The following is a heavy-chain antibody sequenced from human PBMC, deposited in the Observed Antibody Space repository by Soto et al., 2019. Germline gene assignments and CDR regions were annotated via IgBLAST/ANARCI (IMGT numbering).Heavy chain of an antibody. D-gene: IGHD1-20*01. V-gene: IGHV3-11*01. CDR1: GFTFSDYY. CDR3: ARDPPKYNWGPAAFDI. J-gene: IGHJ3*02. Sequence: PGGSLRLSCAASGFTFSDYYMSWIRQAPGKGLEWVSYISSSGSTIYYADSVKGRFTISRDNAKNSLYLQMNSLRAEDTAVYYCARDPPKYNWGPAAFDIWGQGTMVTVSS. CDR2: ISSSGSTI.